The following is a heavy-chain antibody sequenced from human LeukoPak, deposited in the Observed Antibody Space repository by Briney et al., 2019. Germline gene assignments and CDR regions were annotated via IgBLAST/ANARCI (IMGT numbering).Heavy chain of an antibody. CDR2: INPNSGGT. D-gene: IGHD1-1*01. Sequence: GASVKVSCKASGYTFTGYYMHWVRQAPGQGLEWMGWINPNSGGTNYAQKFQGRVTMTRDTSISTAYMELSRLRSGDTAVYYCARVTENDEGAFDIWGQGTMVTVSS. V-gene: IGHV1-2*02. CDR3: ARVTENDEGAFDI. J-gene: IGHJ3*02. CDR1: GYTFTGYY.